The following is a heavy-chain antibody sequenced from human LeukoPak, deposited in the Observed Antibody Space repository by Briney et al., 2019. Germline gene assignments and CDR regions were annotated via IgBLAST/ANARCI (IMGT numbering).Heavy chain of an antibody. V-gene: IGHV3-49*03. Sequence: GGSLRLSCTASGFTFGDYAMSWFRQAPGKGLEWVGFIRSKAYGGTTEYAASVKGRFTISRDDSKSIAYLQMNSLKTEDTAVYYCTRVRPNIVVVTADAFDIWGQGTMVTVSS. CDR3: TRVRPNIVVVTADAFDI. CDR1: GFTFGDYA. J-gene: IGHJ3*02. D-gene: IGHD2-21*02. CDR2: IRSKAYGGTT.